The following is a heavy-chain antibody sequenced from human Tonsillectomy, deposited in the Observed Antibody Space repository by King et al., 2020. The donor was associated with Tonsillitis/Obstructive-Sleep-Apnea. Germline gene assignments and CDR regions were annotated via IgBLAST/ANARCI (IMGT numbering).Heavy chain of an antibody. CDR1: GFTFSSYG. D-gene: IGHD3-22*01. V-gene: IGHV3-30*04. CDR3: ARGSNGYYYDSSGYPDSINNWFDP. Sequence: VQLVESGGGVVQPGRSLRLSCAASGFTFSSYGMHWVRQAPGKGLEWVAVISYDGSNKYYADSVKGRFIISRDNSKNTLYLQMNSLRAEDTAVYYCARGSNGYYYDSSGYPDSINNWFDPWGQGTLVTVSS. J-gene: IGHJ5*02. CDR2: ISYDGSNK.